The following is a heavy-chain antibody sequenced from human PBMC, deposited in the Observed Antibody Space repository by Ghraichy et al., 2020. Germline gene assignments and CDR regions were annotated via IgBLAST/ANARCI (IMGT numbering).Heavy chain of an antibody. CDR3: TGFGEFFSIDIDY. CDR1: GFSFGDYT. D-gene: IGHD3-10*01. Sequence: GGSLRLSCTTSGFSFGDYTMSWVRQAPGKGLEWVGFIRSKAYGGTREYAASVKGRFTIPKDDYKSVAYLQMTSLKTEDTAVYYCTGFGEFFSIDIDYWGQGTLVTVSS. J-gene: IGHJ4*02. V-gene: IGHV3-49*04. CDR2: IRSKAYGGTR.